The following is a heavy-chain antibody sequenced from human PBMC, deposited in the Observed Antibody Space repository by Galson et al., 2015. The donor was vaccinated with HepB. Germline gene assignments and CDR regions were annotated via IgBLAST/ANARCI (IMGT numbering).Heavy chain of an antibody. CDR1: GFTFSKYW. J-gene: IGHJ4*02. CDR2: INSDGSIT. CDR3: ARDPSMYGGSYFDY. Sequence: SLRLSCAASGFTFSKYWMHWVRQAPGKGLVWVSRINSDGSITTYADSVRGRFTISRDNAKNTLYLQVNSLRVEDRAVYYCARDPSMYGGSYFDYWGQGTLVTVSS. D-gene: IGHD4-23*01. V-gene: IGHV3-74*01.